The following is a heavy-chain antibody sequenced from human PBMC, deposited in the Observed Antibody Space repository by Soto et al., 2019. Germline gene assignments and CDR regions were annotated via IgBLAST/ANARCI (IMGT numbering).Heavy chain of an antibody. J-gene: IGHJ4*02. CDR3: ASPRYDILTGYYYFDY. CDR2: INHSGST. D-gene: IGHD3-9*01. V-gene: IGHV4-34*01. CDR1: GGSFSGYY. Sequence: PSETLSLTCAVYGGSFSGYYWSWIRQPPGKGLEWIGEINHSGSTNYNPSLKSRVTISVDTSKDQFSLKLSSVTAADTAVYYCASPRYDILTGYYYFDYWGQGTLVTVS.